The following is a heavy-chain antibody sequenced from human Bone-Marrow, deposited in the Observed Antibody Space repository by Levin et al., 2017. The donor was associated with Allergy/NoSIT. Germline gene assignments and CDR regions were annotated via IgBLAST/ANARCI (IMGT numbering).Heavy chain of an antibody. J-gene: IGHJ4*02. CDR3: ARVSLAGRRAYFDY. CDR2: ISSSSSTI. CDR1: GFTFSSYS. V-gene: IGHV3-48*01. D-gene: IGHD6-19*01. Sequence: PGGSLRLSCAASGFTFSSYSMNWVRQAPGKGLEWVSYISSSSSTIYYADSVKGRFTISRDNAKNSLYLQMNSLRAEDTAVYYCARVSLAGRRAYFDYWGQGTLVTVSS.